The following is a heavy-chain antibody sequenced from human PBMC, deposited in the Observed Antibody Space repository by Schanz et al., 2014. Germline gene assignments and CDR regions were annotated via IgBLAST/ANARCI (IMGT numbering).Heavy chain of an antibody. J-gene: IGHJ4*02. D-gene: IGHD1-26*01. CDR3: ARDPVEGAPTPYYFDS. Sequence: EVQLVESGGGLVKPGGSLRLSCAASGFTFGISSLAWFGPAPGKGLEWVSFISTGRYLYYADSVKGRFTISRDNTKNSVFLQMSSLRVEDTGLYFCARDPVEGAPTPYYFDSWGPGTLVTVSS. V-gene: IGHV3-21*02. CDR1: GFTFGISS. CDR2: ISTGRYL.